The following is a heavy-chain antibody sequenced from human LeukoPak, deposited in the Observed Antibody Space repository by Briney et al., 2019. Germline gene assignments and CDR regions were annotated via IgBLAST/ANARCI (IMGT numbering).Heavy chain of an antibody. D-gene: IGHD2-2*01. CDR1: GGSISSGDYY. CDR2: IYYSGST. Sequence: SETLSLTCTVSGGSISSGDYYWSWIRQPPGKGLEWIGYIYYSGSTYYNPSLKSRVTISVDTSKNQFSLKLSSVTAAGTAVYYCARDVEDCSSTSCYHYYYGMDVWGKGTTVTVSS. J-gene: IGHJ6*04. CDR3: ARDVEDCSSTSCYHYYYGMDV. V-gene: IGHV4-30-4*01.